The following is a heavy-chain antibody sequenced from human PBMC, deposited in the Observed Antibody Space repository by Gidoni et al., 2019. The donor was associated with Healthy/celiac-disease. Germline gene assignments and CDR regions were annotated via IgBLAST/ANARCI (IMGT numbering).Heavy chain of an antibody. J-gene: IGHJ4*02. D-gene: IGHD1-26*01. CDR3: ATLGGGWGIVGPFDY. CDR1: CGSILSSSYY. Sequence: QLQLQESGPGLVKPSATLSLTCTFSCGSILSSSYYWGWIRQPPGKGLEWIGSIYYSGRTYYNPSLKSRVTISVDTSKNQFYLKLSSVTAADTAVYYCATLGGGWGIVGPFDYWGQGTLVTVSS. V-gene: IGHV4-39*01. CDR2: IYYSGRT.